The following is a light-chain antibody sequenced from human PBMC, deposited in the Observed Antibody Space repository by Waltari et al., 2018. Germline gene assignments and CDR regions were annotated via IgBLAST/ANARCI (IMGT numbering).Light chain of an antibody. CDR2: DNN. Sequence: QSVLTQPPSVSAAPGQRGTISCSGGSSNIGNNHVSWYQQFPGTAPKLLITDNNKRPFGIPDRFSGSKSGTSATLGITGLQTGDDADYYCATWDSRLSVVVFGGGTKVTVL. V-gene: IGLV1-51*01. J-gene: IGLJ3*02. CDR3: ATWDSRLSVVV. CDR1: SSNIGNNH.